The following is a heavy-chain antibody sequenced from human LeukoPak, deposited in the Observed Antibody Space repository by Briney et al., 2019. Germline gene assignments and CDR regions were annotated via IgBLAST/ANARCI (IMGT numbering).Heavy chain of an antibody. CDR1: GGSISSGGYY. D-gene: IGHD2-2*01. CDR3: ASQGYCSSTSCSPFDY. V-gene: IGHV4-31*03. CDR2: IYYSGST. Sequence: SETLSLTCTVSGGSISSGGYYWSWIRQHPGKGLEWIGYIYYSGSTYYNPSLKSRVTISVDTSKNQFSLKLSSVTAADTTVYYCASQGYCSSTSCSPFDYWGQGTLVTVSS. J-gene: IGHJ4*02.